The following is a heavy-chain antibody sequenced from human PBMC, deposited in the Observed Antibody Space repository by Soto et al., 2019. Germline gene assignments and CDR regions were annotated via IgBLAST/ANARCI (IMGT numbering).Heavy chain of an antibody. CDR1: GGSISSGGYY. CDR3: ARDILTGPGSETNYYYYYGMDV. Sequence: SETLSLTCTVSGGSISSGGYYWSWIRQHPGKGLEWIGYIYYSGSTYYNPSLKSRVTISVDTSKNQFSLKLSSVTAADTAVYYCARDILTGPGSETNYYYYYGMDVWGQGTTVTVSS. V-gene: IGHV4-31*03. D-gene: IGHD3-9*01. CDR2: IYYSGST. J-gene: IGHJ6*02.